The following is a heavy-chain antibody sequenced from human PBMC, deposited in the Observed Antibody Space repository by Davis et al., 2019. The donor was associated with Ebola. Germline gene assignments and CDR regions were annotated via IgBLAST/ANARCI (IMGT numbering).Heavy chain of an antibody. J-gene: IGHJ4*02. CDR2: VHGGNGNT. CDR1: GYTFTTYA. V-gene: IGHV1-3*01. CDR3: ARASFGYNSGWYADY. Sequence: ASVKVSCKASGYTFTTYAMHWVRQAPGQRLEWMGWVHGGNGNTKYSQRFQGRVTITTDTSASTVYLDLTSLRSDDTAVFYCARASFGYNSGWYADYWGPGSLVTVSS. D-gene: IGHD6-19*01.